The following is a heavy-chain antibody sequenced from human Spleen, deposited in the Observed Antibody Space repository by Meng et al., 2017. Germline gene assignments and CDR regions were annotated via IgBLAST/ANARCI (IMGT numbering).Heavy chain of an antibody. Sequence: LWALGPAVGNPSEPRSPTSLVSAASISITHRGSWVRQPPGKGLEWIGEVYERRSANYNPSLKSRVTIAVDKYKNQFSLKLSSVTAADTAAYYCARGGRSGWTRRYFDLWGQGTLVTVSS. J-gene: IGHJ5*02. CDR1: AASISITHR. CDR3: ARGGRSGWTRRYFDL. D-gene: IGHD6-19*01. V-gene: IGHV4/OR15-8*01. CDR2: VYERRSA.